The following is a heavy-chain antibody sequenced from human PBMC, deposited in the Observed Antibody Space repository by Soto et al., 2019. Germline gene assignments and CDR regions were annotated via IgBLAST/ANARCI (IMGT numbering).Heavy chain of an antibody. CDR1: GFTFSSYS. CDR3: ARDAVAGTSDFDY. V-gene: IGHV3-21*01. Sequence: GGSLRLSCAASGFTFSSYSMNWVRQAPGKGLEWVSSISSSSSYIYYADSVKGRFTISRDNAKNSLYLQMNSLRAEDTAVYHCARDAVAGTSDFDYWGQGTLVTVSS. D-gene: IGHD6-19*01. J-gene: IGHJ4*02. CDR2: ISSSSSYI.